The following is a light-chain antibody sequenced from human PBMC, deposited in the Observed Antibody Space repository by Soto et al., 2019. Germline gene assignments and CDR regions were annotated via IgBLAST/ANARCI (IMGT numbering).Light chain of an antibody. J-gene: IGKJ5*01. CDR3: MQALQTPT. CDR1: QSLVHSDGIAY. Sequence: EVVMTQYPLSLPVTLGQPASISCRSNQSLVHSDGIAYFSWAQQRPGRSPXRLIYKVSNRDSGVPARLSVSGSGTDFALELRRVEAEDVGVDYCMQALQTPTFVQGTRLEIK. V-gene: IGKV2-30*02. CDR2: KVS.